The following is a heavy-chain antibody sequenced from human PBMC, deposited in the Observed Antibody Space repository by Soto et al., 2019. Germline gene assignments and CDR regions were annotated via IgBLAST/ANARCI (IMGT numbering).Heavy chain of an antibody. D-gene: IGHD2-2*01. Sequence: SETRSLTCAVYNGSFSVYYWNWIRQPPGKGLEWIGEINHAGSTNYNPSLKSRVTMSVDTSKNQFSLRLNSVTAADTAVCYCARDSTRRGSCDIWGQGTMVTVSS. CDR2: INHAGST. CDR1: NGSFSVYY. J-gene: IGHJ3*02. V-gene: IGHV4-34*01. CDR3: ARDSTRRGSCDI.